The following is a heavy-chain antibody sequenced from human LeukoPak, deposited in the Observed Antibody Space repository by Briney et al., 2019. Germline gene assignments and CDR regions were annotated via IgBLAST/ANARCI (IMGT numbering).Heavy chain of an antibody. V-gene: IGHV1-46*01. CDR1: GYTFTSYY. Sequence: ASVKVSCKASGYTFTSYYMHWVRQAPGQGLEWMGIINPSGGSTSYAQKFQGRVTMTRDTSASTVYMELSSLRSEDTAVYYCARGALSPYGSGSYYPDFDYWGQGTLVTVSS. CDR2: INPSGGST. J-gene: IGHJ4*02. CDR3: ARGALSPYGSGSYYPDFDY. D-gene: IGHD3-10*01.